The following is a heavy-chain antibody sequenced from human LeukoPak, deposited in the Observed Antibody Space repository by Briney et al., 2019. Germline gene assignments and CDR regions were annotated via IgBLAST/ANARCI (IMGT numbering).Heavy chain of an antibody. CDR3: ARLGGIAAALPGAFDI. CDR1: GGSISSDGYY. J-gene: IGHJ3*02. D-gene: IGHD6-13*01. CDR2: IYHSGST. V-gene: IGHV4-30-2*03. Sequence: PSETLSLTCTVSGGSISSDGYYWSWIRQPPGKGLEWIGYIYHSGSTYYNPSLKSRVTISVDTSKNQFSLKLSSVTAADTAVYYCARLGGIAAALPGAFDIWGQGTMVTVSS.